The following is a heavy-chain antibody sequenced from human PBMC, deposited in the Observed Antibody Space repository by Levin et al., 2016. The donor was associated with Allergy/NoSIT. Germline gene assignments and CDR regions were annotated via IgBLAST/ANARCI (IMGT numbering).Heavy chain of an antibody. CDR3: ARVHVFWSGYTNWFRP. D-gene: IGHD3-3*01. J-gene: IGHJ5*02. CDR2: IIPIFGTA. V-gene: IGHV1-69*01. Sequence: WVRQAPGQGLEWMGGIIPIFGTANYAQKFQGRVTITADESTSTAYMELSSLRSEDTAVYYCARVHVFWSGYTNWFRPLGPGNPGHRLL.